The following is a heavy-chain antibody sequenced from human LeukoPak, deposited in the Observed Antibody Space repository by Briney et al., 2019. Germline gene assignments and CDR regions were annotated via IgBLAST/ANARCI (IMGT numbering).Heavy chain of an antibody. CDR3: ASTSGSYDYYYYYYMDV. J-gene: IGHJ6*03. CDR1: GYTFTSYY. V-gene: IGHV1-46*01. Sequence: ASVKVSCKASGYTFTSYYMHWVRQAPGQGLEWMGIINPSGGSTSYAQKFQGRVTMTRDMSTSTVYMELSSLRSEDTAVYYCASTSGSYDYYYYYYMDVWGKGTTVTVSS. D-gene: IGHD1-26*01. CDR2: INPSGGST.